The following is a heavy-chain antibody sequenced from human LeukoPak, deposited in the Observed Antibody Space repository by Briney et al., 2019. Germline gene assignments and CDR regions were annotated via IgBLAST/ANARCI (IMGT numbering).Heavy chain of an antibody. CDR1: GGTFSSYA. J-gene: IGHJ6*02. Sequence: ASVKVSCKASGGTFSSYAISWVRQAPGQGLEWMGGIIPIFGTANYAQKFQGRVTITADESTSTAYMELSSLRSEDTAVYYCASRSVHTSSSYGMDVWGQGTTVTVSS. CDR2: IIPIFGTA. V-gene: IGHV1-69*13. D-gene: IGHD6-13*01. CDR3: ASRSVHTSSSYGMDV.